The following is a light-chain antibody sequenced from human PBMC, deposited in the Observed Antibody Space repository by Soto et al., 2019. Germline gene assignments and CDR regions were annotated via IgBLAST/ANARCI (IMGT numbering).Light chain of an antibody. CDR2: AAS. CDR3: QQTYSTPFT. V-gene: IGKV1-39*01. Sequence: DIQMTQSPSSLSASVGDRVSITCRASQTISSYLNWYQQKPGTAPKLLIYAASNLQSGVPSRFGGSGSGTDFTLTISSLQPEDFATYYCQQTYSTPFTFGQGTRLEIK. CDR1: QTISSY. J-gene: IGKJ5*01.